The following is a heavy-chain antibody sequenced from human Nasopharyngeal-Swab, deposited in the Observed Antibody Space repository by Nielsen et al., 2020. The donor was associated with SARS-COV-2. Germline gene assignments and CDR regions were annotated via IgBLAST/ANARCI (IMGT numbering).Heavy chain of an antibody. J-gene: IGHJ6*03. CDR3: ARGHQYQLLFHYYYYMDV. CDR1: GYTFISYD. V-gene: IGHV1-8*01. CDR2: MNPNSGNT. D-gene: IGHD2-2*01. Sequence: ASVKVSCKASGYTFISYDINWVRQATGQGLEWMGWMNPNSGNTGYAQKFQGRVTMTRNTSISTAYMELSSLRSEDTAVYYCARGHQYQLLFHYYYYMDVWGKGTTVTVSS.